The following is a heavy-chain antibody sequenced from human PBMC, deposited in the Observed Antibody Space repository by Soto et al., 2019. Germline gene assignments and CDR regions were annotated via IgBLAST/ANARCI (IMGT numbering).Heavy chain of an antibody. Sequence: ASVKVSFKASGYTLTDYQMHRGRQSPGHGLEWMGWINPNSGGTNNTQKFKGRVTMTRDTYISTANMELNRLRSDDTAVYYCARDQSPSSGWPGMDVWGQGTTVTVSS. CDR1: GYTLTDYQ. CDR2: INPNSGGT. V-gene: IGHV1-2*02. D-gene: IGHD6-19*01. J-gene: IGHJ6*02. CDR3: ARDQSPSSGWPGMDV.